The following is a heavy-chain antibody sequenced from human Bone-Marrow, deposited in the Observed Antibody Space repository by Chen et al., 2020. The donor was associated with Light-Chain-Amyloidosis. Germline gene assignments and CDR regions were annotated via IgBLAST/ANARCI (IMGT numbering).Heavy chain of an antibody. D-gene: IGHD3-3*01. CDR1: GGTFSSYA. CDR2: IIPILGTA. Sequence: QVQLVQSGAEVKKPGSSVKVSCKASGGTFSSYAISWVRQAPGQGLEWMGGIIPILGTANYAQKCQGRVTITADKSTSTAYMELSSLRSEDTAVYYCARSYDFWSGYYLNWFDPWGQGTLVTVSS. J-gene: IGHJ5*02. CDR3: ARSYDFWSGYYLNWFDP. V-gene: IGHV1-69*06.